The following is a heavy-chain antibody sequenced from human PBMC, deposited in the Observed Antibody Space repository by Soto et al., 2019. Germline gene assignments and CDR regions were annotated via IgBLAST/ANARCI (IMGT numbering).Heavy chain of an antibody. D-gene: IGHD6-13*01. CDR2: IITIFGTA. CDR3: ARDQEGGYSSSRTIYYYYYGMDV. V-gene: IGHV1-69*13. Sequence: SVKVSCKASGGTFSSYAISWVRQAPGQGLEWMGGIITIFGTANYAQKFQGRVTITADESTSTAYMELSSLRSEDTAVYYCARDQEGGYSSSRTIYYYYYGMDVWG. J-gene: IGHJ6*02. CDR1: GGTFSSYA.